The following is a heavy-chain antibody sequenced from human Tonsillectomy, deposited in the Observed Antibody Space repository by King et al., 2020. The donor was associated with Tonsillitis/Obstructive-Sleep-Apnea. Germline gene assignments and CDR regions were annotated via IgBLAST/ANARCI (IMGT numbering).Heavy chain of an antibody. D-gene: IGHD3-3*01. J-gene: IGHJ6*03. CDR1: GGSISSSTHY. CDR2: IYYSGST. CDR3: ESGYIPIVGEYYYMDG. V-gene: IGHV4-39*01. Sequence: QLQESGPGLVKPSETLSLTCAVSGGSISSSTHYWGWVRQPPGKGLEWIGSIYYSGSTSYNPSLKSRVTISVDTSKNQFSLKLRSVTAADTAVYYCESGYIPIVGEYYYMDGWGKGTPVTVSS.